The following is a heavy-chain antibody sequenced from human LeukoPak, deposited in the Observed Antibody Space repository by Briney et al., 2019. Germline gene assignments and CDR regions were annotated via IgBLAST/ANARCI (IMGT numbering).Heavy chain of an antibody. Sequence: SETLSLTCTVSGGSISSYYWSRIRQPAGKGLEWIGRIYTSGSTNYNPSLKSRVTMSVDTSKNQFSLKLSSVTAADTAVYYCARVSAGSDSSGYYDNDAFDIWGQGTMVTVSS. V-gene: IGHV4-4*07. CDR3: ARVSAGSDSSGYYDNDAFDI. J-gene: IGHJ3*02. CDR2: IYTSGST. D-gene: IGHD3-22*01. CDR1: GGSISSYY.